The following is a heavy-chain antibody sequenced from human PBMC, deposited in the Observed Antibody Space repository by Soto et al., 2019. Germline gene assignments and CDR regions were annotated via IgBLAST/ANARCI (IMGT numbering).Heavy chain of an antibody. CDR2: INAGNGDT. CDR3: ATDPYYDFWRGSNWFDP. J-gene: IGHJ5*02. CDR1: GYTFTNYA. V-gene: IGHV1-3*01. Sequence: ASVKVSCKASGYTFTNYAMHWVRQAPGQRLEWMGWINAGNGDTKYSQNFQGRVTITRDTSASTAYMELSSLRSEDTAVYYCATDPYYDFWRGSNWFDPWGQGPLVPVS. D-gene: IGHD3-3*01.